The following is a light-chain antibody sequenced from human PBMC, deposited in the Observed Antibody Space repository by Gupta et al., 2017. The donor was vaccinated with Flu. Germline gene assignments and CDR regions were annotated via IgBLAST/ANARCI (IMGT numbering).Light chain of an antibody. CDR3: SSYAGTYTPVV. Sequence: QSALTQPASVSGSPGQPITISCTGTTNDVGRYNYVSWYQQNPGKAPKLIIYEVTNRPSGVSYRFSASKSGNTASLTISGLQGEDEADYYCSSYAGTYTPVVFGGGTKLTVL. J-gene: IGLJ2*01. CDR1: TNDVGRYNY. V-gene: IGLV2-14*01. CDR2: EVT.